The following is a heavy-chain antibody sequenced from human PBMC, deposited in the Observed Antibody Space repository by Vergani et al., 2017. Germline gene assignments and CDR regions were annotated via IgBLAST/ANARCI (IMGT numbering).Heavy chain of an antibody. V-gene: IGHV4-61*02. J-gene: IGHJ6*03. Sequence: QVQLQESGPGLVKPSQTLSLTCTVSGGSISSGSYYWSWIRQPAGKGLEWIGRIYTSGSTNYNPSLKSRVTISVDTSKNQFSLKLSSVTAADTAVYYCARERCSSTSGSPYYYYMDVWGKGTTVTVSS. CDR3: ARERCSSTSGSPYYYYMDV. CDR1: GGSISSGSYY. D-gene: IGHD2-2*01. CDR2: IYTSGST.